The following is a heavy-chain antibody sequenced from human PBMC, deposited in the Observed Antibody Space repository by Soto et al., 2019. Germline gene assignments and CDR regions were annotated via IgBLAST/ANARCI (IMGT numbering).Heavy chain of an antibody. D-gene: IGHD6-13*01. J-gene: IGHJ4*02. CDR3: AKVSSSWYAGFFDL. CDR2: LIDSGDSI. CDR1: GFTFSSHA. V-gene: IGHV3-23*01. Sequence: EVQLLESGGGLVQPGRSLRLSCTASGFTFSSHAMTWVRQAPWKGLELVSGLIDSGDSIYYADSVNGRFTIYRDNSMNTLYLQMNTLRVEDTAVYYCAKVSSSWYAGFFDLWGQGTLVTVSS.